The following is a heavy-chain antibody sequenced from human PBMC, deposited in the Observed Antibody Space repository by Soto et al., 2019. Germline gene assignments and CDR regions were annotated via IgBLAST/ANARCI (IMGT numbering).Heavy chain of an antibody. V-gene: IGHV3-23*01. Sequence: PGGSLRLSCAASGFTFSSYAMSWVRQAPGKGLEWVSAISGSGGSTYYADSVKGRFTISRDNSKNTLYLQMNSLRAEDTAVYYCAKGGYPEWFGELLPQYYFDYWGQGTLVTVSS. D-gene: IGHD3-10*01. CDR2: ISGSGGST. CDR3: AKGGYPEWFGELLPQYYFDY. J-gene: IGHJ4*02. CDR1: GFTFSSYA.